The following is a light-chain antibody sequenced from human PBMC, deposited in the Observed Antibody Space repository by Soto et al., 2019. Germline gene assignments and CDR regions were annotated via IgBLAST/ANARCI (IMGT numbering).Light chain of an antibody. CDR2: EVS. CDR1: SSDVGGYNY. Sequence: QSVLTQPASVSGSPGQSITISCTGTSSDVGGYNYVSWYQQHPGKGPKLRIYEVSNRPSGVSNRFSGSKSGNTASLTISGLQAEDEADYYCSSYTSSSTYVFGTGTKLTVL. V-gene: IGLV2-14*01. CDR3: SSYTSSSTYV. J-gene: IGLJ1*01.